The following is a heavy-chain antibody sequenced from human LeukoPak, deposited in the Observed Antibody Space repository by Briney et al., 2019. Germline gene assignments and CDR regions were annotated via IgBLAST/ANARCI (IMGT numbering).Heavy chain of an antibody. CDR1: GFTLNTYA. V-gene: IGHV3-23*01. CDR2: ISDSGGST. Sequence: PGGSLRLSCAASGFTLNTYAMTWVRQAPGEGLEWVSXISDSGGSTYYADSVKGRFTISRDNSRNTLYLQMNSLRAGDTAAYYXXXXHYPXXYXAGDCYYSXXGQGXLVTVXX. J-gene: IGHJ4*02. D-gene: IGHD2-21*02. CDR3: XXXHYPXXYXAGDCYYSX.